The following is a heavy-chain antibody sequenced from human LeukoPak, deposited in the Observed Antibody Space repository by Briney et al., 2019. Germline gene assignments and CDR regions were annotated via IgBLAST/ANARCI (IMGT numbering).Heavy chain of an antibody. Sequence: GSLRLSCAASGFTFSSYVMHWVRRAPGKGLEWVAVISYDGSNKYYADSVKGRFTISRDNSKNTLYLQMNSLRAEDTAVYYCARVAEAAAFDSWGQGTLVTVSS. CDR2: ISYDGSNK. D-gene: IGHD6-13*01. J-gene: IGHJ4*02. CDR1: GFTFSSYV. CDR3: ARVAEAAAFDS. V-gene: IGHV3-30*04.